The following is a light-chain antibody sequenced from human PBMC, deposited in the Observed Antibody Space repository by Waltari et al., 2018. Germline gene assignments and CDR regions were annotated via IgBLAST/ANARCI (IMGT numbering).Light chain of an antibody. J-gene: IGKJ2*01. CDR2: KAS. V-gene: IGKV1-5*03. Sequence: DIQMTQSPSSLSAAVGDRVTNTCRASQSISTWLAWSQLKPGKAPKLPIYKASNLESGVPSRFSGSGSGTEFTLTIGSLLPEDFASYYCQQYSSDSHSFGQGTRLEI. CDR3: QQYSSDSHS. CDR1: QSISTW.